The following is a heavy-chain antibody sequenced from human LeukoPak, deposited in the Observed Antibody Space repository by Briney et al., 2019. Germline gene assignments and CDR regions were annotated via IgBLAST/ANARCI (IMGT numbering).Heavy chain of an antibody. CDR2: IYHSGST. V-gene: IGHV4-30-2*01. CDR1: GGSISSGGYY. D-gene: IGHD3-16*01. CDR3: ARARRGTALDAFDI. J-gene: IGHJ3*02. Sequence: TSETLSLTCTVSGGSISSGGYYWSWIRQPPGKGLEWIGYIYHSGSTYYNPSLKSRVTISVDRSKNQFSLKLSSVTAADTAVYYCARARRGTALDAFDIWGQGTMVTVSS.